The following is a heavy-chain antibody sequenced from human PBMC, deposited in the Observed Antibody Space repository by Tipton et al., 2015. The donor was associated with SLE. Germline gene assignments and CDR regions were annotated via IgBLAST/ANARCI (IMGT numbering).Heavy chain of an antibody. CDR1: GFTFSRYV. Sequence: QLVQSGGGLVQPGGSLRLFCSGSGFTFSRYVMSWVRQAPGKGPEYVSGIRADGRDTYYADSVKGRFTISRDNSKNTLYLQMSSLRAEDSAVYYCARAAVAGGGPYYYYYMDVWGKGTTVTVSS. CDR2: IRADGRDT. D-gene: IGHD6-19*01. J-gene: IGHJ6*03. CDR3: ARAAVAGGGPYYYYYMDV. V-gene: IGHV3-64*04.